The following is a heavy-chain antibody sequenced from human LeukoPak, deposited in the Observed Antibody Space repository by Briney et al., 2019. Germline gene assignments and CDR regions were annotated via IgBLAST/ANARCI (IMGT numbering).Heavy chain of an antibody. Sequence: SETLSLTCTVSGGSISSYYWSWIRQPAGKGLEWIGRIYTSGSTNYNPSLKSRVTISVDTSKNQFSLKLSSVTAADTAVYYCARGRYYYDSSGYYYPPREFDYWGQGTLVTVSS. CDR1: GGSISSYY. V-gene: IGHV4-4*07. CDR3: ARGRYYYDSSGYYYPPREFDY. J-gene: IGHJ4*02. CDR2: IYTSGST. D-gene: IGHD3-22*01.